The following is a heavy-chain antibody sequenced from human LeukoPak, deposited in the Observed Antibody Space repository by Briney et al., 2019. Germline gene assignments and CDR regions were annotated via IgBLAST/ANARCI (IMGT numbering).Heavy chain of an antibody. D-gene: IGHD5-18*01. CDR1: GDSISSGSYY. CDR2: IYYSGST. V-gene: IGHV4-39*01. CDR3: ARQRYSYDLGPFSIDY. Sequence: PSETLSLTCTVSGDSISSGSYYWDWIRQPPGKGLEWIGGIYYSGSTYYNPSLKSRVTISVDTSKNQFSLRLTSVTAADTAVYYCARQRYSYDLGPFSIDYWGQGTLVTVSS. J-gene: IGHJ4*02.